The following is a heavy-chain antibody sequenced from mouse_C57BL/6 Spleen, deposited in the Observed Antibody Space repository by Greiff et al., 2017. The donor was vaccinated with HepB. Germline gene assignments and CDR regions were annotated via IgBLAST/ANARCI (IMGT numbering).Heavy chain of an antibody. CDR2: IRLKSDNYAT. D-gene: IGHD2-10*01. CDR1: GFTFSNYW. Sequence: EVKVEESGGGLVQPGGSMKLSCVASGFTFSNYWMNWVRQSPEKGLEWVAQIRLKSDNYATHYAESVKGRFTISRDDSKSSVYLQMNNLRAEDTGIYYCTGLPVAYWGQGTLVTVSA. J-gene: IGHJ3*01. CDR3: TGLPVAY. V-gene: IGHV6-3*01.